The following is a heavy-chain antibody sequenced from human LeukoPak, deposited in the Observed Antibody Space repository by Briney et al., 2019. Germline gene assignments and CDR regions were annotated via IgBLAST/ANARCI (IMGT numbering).Heavy chain of an antibody. CDR2: ITSSSSYT. J-gene: IGHJ4*02. CDR3: ARVRPHSTTVVIVDY. Sequence: GGSLRLSCAASGFTFSTYNMNWVRQAPGKGLEWVSSITSSSSYTYYADSVKGRFTISRDNAKNSLYLQMNSLRAEDTAVYYCARVRPHSTTVVIVDYWGQGTLVTVSS. V-gene: IGHV3-21*01. D-gene: IGHD4-23*01. CDR1: GFTFSTYN.